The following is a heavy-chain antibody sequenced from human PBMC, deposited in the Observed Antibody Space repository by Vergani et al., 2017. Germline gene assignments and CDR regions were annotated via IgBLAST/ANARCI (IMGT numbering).Heavy chain of an antibody. CDR2: IYSSGST. CDR1: GDSISSGNYY. V-gene: IGHV4-61*02. J-gene: IGHJ3*02. Sequence: QVQLQESGPGLLKPSQTLSLICSVAGDSISSGNYYWNWIRQPAGKGLEWIGRIYSSGSTSYNPSIKSRITMSLDTSKNQFSLSLSSVTAADTAVYYFARGTFLHAFDNWGQGTVVTVSS. CDR3: ARGTFLHAFDN. D-gene: IGHD1-26*01.